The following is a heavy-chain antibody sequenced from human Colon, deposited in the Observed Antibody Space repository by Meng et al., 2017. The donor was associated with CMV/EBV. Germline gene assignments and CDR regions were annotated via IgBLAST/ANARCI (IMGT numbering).Heavy chain of an antibody. D-gene: IGHD2-2*01. CDR1: GVSISSSGHY. J-gene: IGHJ3*01. CDR3: ARISREYQLPHGAFDV. Sequence: SETLSLTCVVSGVSISSSGHYWGWIRQPPGKGLEWIGTIYYGGNTYYNPSLKSRLTISLATSENRFSLNLRDVTAADTAVYYCARISREYQLPHGAFDVWGQGTLVTVSS. V-gene: IGHV4-39*07. CDR2: IYYGGNT.